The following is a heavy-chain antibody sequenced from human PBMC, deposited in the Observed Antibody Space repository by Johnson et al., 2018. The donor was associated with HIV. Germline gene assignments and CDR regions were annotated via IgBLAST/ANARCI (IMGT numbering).Heavy chain of an antibody. CDR3: STDYTYPRITGTTGSAFDI. J-gene: IGHJ3*02. V-gene: IGHV3-9*01. CDR2: ISWNSGSI. D-gene: IGHD1-7*01. CDR1: GFTFDDYA. Sequence: QLVESGGGLVQPGRSLRLSCAASGFTFDDYAMHWVRQAPGKGLEWVSGISWNSGSIGYADSVKGRFTISRDNAKNSLYLQMNSLKTEDTAVYYCSTDYTYPRITGTTGSAFDIWGQGTMVTVSS.